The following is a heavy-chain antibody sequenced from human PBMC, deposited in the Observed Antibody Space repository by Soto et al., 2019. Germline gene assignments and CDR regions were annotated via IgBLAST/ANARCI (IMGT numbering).Heavy chain of an antibody. V-gene: IGHV3-48*02. CDR3: ARDLNWGIDY. CDR1: GFTFSSFS. Sequence: GGSLRLSCAASGFTFSSFSMNWVRQAPGEGLEWVSYISGTYAIYYADSVKGRFTISRDNAKNSVYLQMNSLRDEDTAIYYCARDLNWGIDYWGQGALVTVSS. J-gene: IGHJ4*02. D-gene: IGHD7-27*01. CDR2: ISGTYAI.